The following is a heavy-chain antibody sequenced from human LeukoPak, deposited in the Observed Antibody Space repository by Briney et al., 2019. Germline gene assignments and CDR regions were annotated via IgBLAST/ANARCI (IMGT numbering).Heavy chain of an antibody. CDR1: GYSISSGYY. V-gene: IGHV4-38-2*02. J-gene: IGHJ4*02. CDR3: ARAAEWRSLCYFDY. CDR2: IYHSGST. D-gene: IGHD3-3*01. Sequence: PSETLSLTCTVSGYSISSGYYWGWIRQPPGKGLEWIGSIYHSGSTYYNPSLKSRVTISVDTSKNQFSLKLSSVTAADTAVYYCARAAEWRSLCYFDYWGQGTLVTVSS.